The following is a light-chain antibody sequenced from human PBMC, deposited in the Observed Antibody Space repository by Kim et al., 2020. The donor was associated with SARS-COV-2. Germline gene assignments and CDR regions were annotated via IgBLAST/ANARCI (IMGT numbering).Light chain of an antibody. Sequence: QSALTQPASVSGSPGQSITISCTGTSSDVGSYNHVSWHQQHPGKAPKVMIYDVSNRPSGVSNRFSGSKSGNTASLTISGLQAEDEADYYCASYTSSTTVAFGRGTQVTVL. V-gene: IGLV2-14*03. CDR3: ASYTSSTTVA. J-gene: IGLJ2*01. CDR1: SSDVGSYNH. CDR2: DVS.